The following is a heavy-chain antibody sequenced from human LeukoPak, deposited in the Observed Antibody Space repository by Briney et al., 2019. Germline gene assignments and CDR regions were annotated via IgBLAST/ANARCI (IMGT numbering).Heavy chain of an antibody. CDR2: IYYSGST. V-gene: IGHV4-59*12. D-gene: IGHD3-22*01. CDR3: ARDPSMIGFDY. CDR1: GGSISSYY. J-gene: IGHJ4*02. Sequence: SETLSLTCTVSGGSISSYYWSWIRQPPGKGLEWIGYIYYSGSTNYNPSLKSRVTISVDTSKNQFSLKLSSVTAADTAVYYCARDPSMIGFDYWGQGTLVTVSS.